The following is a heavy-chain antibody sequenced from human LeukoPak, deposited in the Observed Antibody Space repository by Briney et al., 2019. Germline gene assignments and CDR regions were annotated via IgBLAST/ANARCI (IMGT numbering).Heavy chain of an antibody. CDR3: ARGGVVPAAMEDY. V-gene: IGHV4-34*01. Sequence: SGTLSLTCAVYGGSFSGYYWSWLRQPPGKGLEWIGEINHSGSTNYNPSLKSRVTISVDTSKNQFSLKLSSVTAADTAVYYCARGGVVPAAMEDYWGQGTLVTVSS. CDR1: GGSFSGYY. D-gene: IGHD2-2*01. J-gene: IGHJ4*02. CDR2: INHSGST.